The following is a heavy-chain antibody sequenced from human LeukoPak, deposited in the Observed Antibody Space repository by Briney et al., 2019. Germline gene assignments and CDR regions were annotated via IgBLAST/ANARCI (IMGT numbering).Heavy chain of an antibody. CDR1: GFTLSDYD. J-gene: IGHJ6*02. CDR2: IGAAGDT. V-gene: IGHV3-13*01. Sequence: PGGSLRLSCAASGFTLSDYDMHWVRRGTGKGLEWVSAIGAAGDTYYQGSVKGRFTISRDEAKSFLYLQMNSLRVEDTAVYYCTRDRHGMAVWGQGTTVTVSS. CDR3: TRDRHGMAV.